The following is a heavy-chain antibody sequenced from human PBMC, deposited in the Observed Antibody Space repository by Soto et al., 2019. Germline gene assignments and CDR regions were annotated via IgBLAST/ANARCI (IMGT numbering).Heavy chain of an antibody. CDR1: GGSISSYY. D-gene: IGHD2-8*01. J-gene: IGHJ6*02. CDR3: ARRADVWTYYYYGMDV. CDR2: IYHSGST. Sequence: PSETLSLTCTVSGGSISSYYWSWIRQPPGKGLEWIGEIYHSGSTNYNPSLKSRVTISVDTSKNQFSLKLSSVTAADTAVYYCARRADVWTYYYYGMDVWGQGTTVTSP. V-gene: IGHV4-59*12.